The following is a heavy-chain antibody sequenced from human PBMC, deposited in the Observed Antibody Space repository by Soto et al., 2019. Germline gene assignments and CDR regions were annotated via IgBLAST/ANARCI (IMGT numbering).Heavy chain of an antibody. V-gene: IGHV3-23*01. CDR1: GFSFGSYA. D-gene: IGHD3-3*01. CDR2: ISGSDGKT. CDR3: ARWSYLDY. J-gene: IGHJ4*02. Sequence: GGSLRLSCAASGFSFGSYALSWVRQAPGKGLEWVSTISGSDGKTFYADAVKGRFSISRDTSQNTLYLQMNSLRADDTAIYYCARWSYLDYWGQGARVTVSS.